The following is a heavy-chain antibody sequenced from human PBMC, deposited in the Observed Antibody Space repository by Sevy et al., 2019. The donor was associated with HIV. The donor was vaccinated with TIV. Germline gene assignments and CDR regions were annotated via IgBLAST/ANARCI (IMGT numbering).Heavy chain of an antibody. D-gene: IGHD3-3*01. CDR1: GGSISSYY. CDR3: ARAYYDFWSGHDYYYGMDV. V-gene: IGHV4-59*01. J-gene: IGHJ6*02. Sequence: SETLSLTCTVSGGSISSYYWSWIRQPPGKGLEWIGYIYYSGSTNYNPSLKSPVTIAVDTSKNQFSLKLSSVTAADTALYYCARAYYDFWSGHDYYYGMDVWGQGTTVTVSS. CDR2: IYYSGST.